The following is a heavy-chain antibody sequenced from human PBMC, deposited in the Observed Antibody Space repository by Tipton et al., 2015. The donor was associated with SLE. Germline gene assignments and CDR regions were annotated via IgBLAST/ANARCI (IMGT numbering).Heavy chain of an antibody. CDR3: ASIAAAAPYYFDY. CDR2: IYYSGST. V-gene: IGHV4-39*01. D-gene: IGHD6-13*01. J-gene: IGHJ4*02. Sequence: LRLSCTVSGGSISSSSYYWGWIRQPPGKGLEWIGSIYYSGSTYYNPSFKSRVTISVDTSKNQFSLKLSSVTVADTAVYYCASIAAAAPYYFDYWGQGTLVTVSS. CDR1: GGSISSSSYY.